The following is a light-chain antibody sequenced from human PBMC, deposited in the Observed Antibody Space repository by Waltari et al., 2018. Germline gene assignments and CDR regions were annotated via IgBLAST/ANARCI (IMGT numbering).Light chain of an antibody. CDR1: TSNIVSNY. J-gene: IGLJ2*01. CDR2: RND. CDR3: ASWDESLSGFVV. V-gene: IGLV1-47*01. Sequence: QSGLTQPPSASGTPGQRVIISCSGSTSNIVSNYVYWYQHVPGAAPKLLIYRNDQRPAGVPDRVSGSKSGASASLAISGLRSEDEAHYFCASWDESLSGFVVFGGGTKLTVL.